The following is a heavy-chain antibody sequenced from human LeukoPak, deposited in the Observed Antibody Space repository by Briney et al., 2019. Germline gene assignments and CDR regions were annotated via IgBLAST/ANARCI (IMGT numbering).Heavy chain of an antibody. CDR2: AYYSGST. J-gene: IGHJ5*02. V-gene: IGHV4-39*07. D-gene: IGHD3-10*01. Sequence: SETLSLTCTVSDVSVTTRDSYWGWIRQPPGKGLEWIGSAYYSGSTYYNPSLKSRVTISVDTSKNQFSLKLSSVTAEDTAVYYCAKGRGSGSPFDPWGQGTLVTVSS. CDR1: DVSVTTRDSY. CDR3: AKGRGSGSPFDP.